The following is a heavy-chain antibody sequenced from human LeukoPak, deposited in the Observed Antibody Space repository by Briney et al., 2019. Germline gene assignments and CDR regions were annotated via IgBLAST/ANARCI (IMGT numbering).Heavy chain of an antibody. V-gene: IGHV1-69*05. CDR2: IIPIFGTA. J-gene: IGHJ4*02. D-gene: IGHD5-12*01. Sequence: GASVKVSCKASGGTFSRYAISWVRQAPGQGLEWMGRIIPIFGTANYAQKFQGRVTITTDESTSTAYMELSSLRSEDTAVYYCARSHVDIVALQIYYFDYWGQGTLVTVSS. CDR1: GGTFSRYA. CDR3: ARSHVDIVALQIYYFDY.